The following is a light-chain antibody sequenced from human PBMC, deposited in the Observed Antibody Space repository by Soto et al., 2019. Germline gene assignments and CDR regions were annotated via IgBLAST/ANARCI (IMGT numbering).Light chain of an antibody. CDR2: DAS. V-gene: IGKV3-11*01. Sequence: IVLTQSPATLSLSPGERATLSCRASQSVSSYLAWYQQKPGQAPRLLIYDASNRATGIPARFSGSGSGTEFTLTISSLQPDDFATYYCQQYNSGITFGQGTRLEI. CDR3: QQYNSGIT. J-gene: IGKJ5*01. CDR1: QSVSSY.